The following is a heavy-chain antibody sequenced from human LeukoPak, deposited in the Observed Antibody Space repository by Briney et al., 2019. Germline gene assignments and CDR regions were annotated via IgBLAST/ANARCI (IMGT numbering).Heavy chain of an antibody. CDR1: GGSFSSHY. D-gene: IGHD2-21*01. CDR2: IYTSGNT. J-gene: IGHJ5*02. Sequence: SETLSLTCTVSGGSFSSHYWSWIRQPPGKGLEWIGRIYTSGNTNYNPSLKSRVTMSVDTSKNQFSLKLTSVTAADTAVYYCARIFPESWIDPWGQGTLVTVSS. V-gene: IGHV4-4*07. CDR3: ARIFPESWIDP.